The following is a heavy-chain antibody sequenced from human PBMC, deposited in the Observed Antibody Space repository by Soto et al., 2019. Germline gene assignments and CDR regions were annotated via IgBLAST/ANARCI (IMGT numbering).Heavy chain of an antibody. CDR3: ARDGIAVAGRYDYDMDV. CDR2: IIPIFGTA. D-gene: IGHD6-19*01. J-gene: IGHJ6*02. Sequence: QVQLVQSGAEVKKPGSSVKVSCKASGGTFSSYAISWVRQAPGQGLEWMGGIIPIFGTANYAQKFQGRVTITADESTRTAYMELSSLRSEDTAVYYCARDGIAVAGRYDYDMDVWGQGTTVTVSS. V-gene: IGHV1-69*12. CDR1: GGTFSSYA.